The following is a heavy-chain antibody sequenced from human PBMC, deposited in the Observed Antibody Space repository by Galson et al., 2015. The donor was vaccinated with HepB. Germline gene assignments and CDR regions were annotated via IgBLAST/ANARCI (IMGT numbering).Heavy chain of an antibody. J-gene: IGHJ6*03. CDR2: ICWDDDK. CDR3: AHIRSHHRGSGTRSSYYYEYTDV. CDR1: GFSVTSNGVT. D-gene: IGHD3-10*01. V-gene: IGHV2-5*02. Sequence: PALVKPTQTLTLTCTFSGFSVTSNGVTVGWIRQPPGKALEWLALICWDDDKRYSPPLKSRLTTTKGPSENQVVLTMTNMDSVDTATYYCAHIRSHHRGSGTRSSYYYEYTDVWGKGITVTVSS.